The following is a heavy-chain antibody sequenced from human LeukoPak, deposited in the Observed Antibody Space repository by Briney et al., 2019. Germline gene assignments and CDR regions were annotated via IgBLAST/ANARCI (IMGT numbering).Heavy chain of an antibody. D-gene: IGHD3-10*01. Sequence: SQTLSLTCTVSGGSISSGSYYWSWVRQPAGKGLEWIGHIYTSGSTNYNPSLKSRVTISVDTSKNQFSLKLSSVTAADTAVYYCAKDRVMVRGGSWFDPWGQGTLVTVSS. CDR2: IYTSGST. CDR3: AKDRVMVRGGSWFDP. J-gene: IGHJ5*02. V-gene: IGHV4-61*09. CDR1: GGSISSGSYY.